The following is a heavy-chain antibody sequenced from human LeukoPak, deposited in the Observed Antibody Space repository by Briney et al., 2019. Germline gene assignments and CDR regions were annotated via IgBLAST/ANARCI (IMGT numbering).Heavy chain of an antibody. D-gene: IGHD5-18*01. J-gene: IGHJ5*02. V-gene: IGHV3-53*01. CDR2: MYSNSGT. CDR3: ARDLSAMVGWFDP. CDR1: GFTVSNNY. Sequence: PGGSLRLSCAASGFTVSNNYMSWVRQAPGKGLEWVSLMYSNSGTFYADSVKGRFTISRDNSKNTLYLQMNSLRAEDTAVYYCARDLSAMVGWFDPWGQGTLVTVSS.